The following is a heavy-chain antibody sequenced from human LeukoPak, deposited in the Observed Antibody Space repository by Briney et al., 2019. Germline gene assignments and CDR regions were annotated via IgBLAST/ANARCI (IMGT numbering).Heavy chain of an antibody. V-gene: IGHV5-51*01. D-gene: IGHD3-9*01. CDR1: GYSFTSYW. CDR3: ARLGYYDILTGYFSNWFDP. J-gene: IGHJ5*02. CDR2: IYPGDSDT. Sequence: GESLKISCKGSGYSFTSYWIGWVRQMPGKGLEWMGIIYPGDSDTRYGPSFQGQVTISADKSISTAYLQWSSLKASDTAMYYCARLGYYDILTGYFSNWFDPWGQGTLVTISS.